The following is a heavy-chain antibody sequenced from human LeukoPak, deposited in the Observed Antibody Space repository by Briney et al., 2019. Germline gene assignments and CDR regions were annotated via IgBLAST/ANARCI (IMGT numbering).Heavy chain of an antibody. CDR1: GGTFSSYA. CDR2: IIPIFGKA. J-gene: IGHJ5*02. V-gene: IGHV1-69*01. D-gene: IGHD3-9*01. Sequence: SVNVSCKASGGTFSSYAISWVRQAPGQGLEWMGGIIPIFGKANYAQKFQGRVTITADESTSTAYMELSSLRSEDTAVYYCARGAQLRYFDWLLSPWGQGTLVTVS. CDR3: ARGAQLRYFDWLLSP.